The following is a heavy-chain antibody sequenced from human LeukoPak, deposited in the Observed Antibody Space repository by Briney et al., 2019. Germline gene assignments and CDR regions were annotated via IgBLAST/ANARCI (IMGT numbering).Heavy chain of an antibody. V-gene: IGHV3-21*03. D-gene: IGHD3-9*01. CDR3: ARVKGGDLDWFPDY. CDR1: GFPFSSYT. J-gene: IGHJ4*02. Sequence: GGSLRLSCAASGFPFSSYTMNWVRQAPGKGLEWVSSITSSTNDIYYADSVGGRFTISRDNAKNSLYLQMNSLRADDTAVYYCARVKGGDLDWFPDYWGQGTLVTVSS. CDR2: ITSSTNDI.